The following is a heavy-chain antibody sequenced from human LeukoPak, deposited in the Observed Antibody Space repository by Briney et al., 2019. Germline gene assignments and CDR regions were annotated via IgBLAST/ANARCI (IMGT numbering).Heavy chain of an antibody. D-gene: IGHD3-3*01. V-gene: IGHV3-7*03. CDR1: GFTFSDFW. J-gene: IGHJ3*02. CDR3: ARVSLVDDFWSGSQRHAFDI. CDR2: IKQDGSEK. Sequence: GGSLRLSCAASGFTFSDFWMNWVRQAPGKGLEWVASIKQDGSEKYYVDSVKGRFSISRDNAKNSLHLQMNSLRAEDTAVYYCARVSLVDDFWSGSQRHAFDIWGQGTMVTVSS.